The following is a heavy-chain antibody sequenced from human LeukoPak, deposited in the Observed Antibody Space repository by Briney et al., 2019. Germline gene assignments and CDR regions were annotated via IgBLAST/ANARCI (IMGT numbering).Heavy chain of an antibody. V-gene: IGHV1-69*05. CDR1: GGTFSSHA. Sequence: SVKVSCKASGGTFSSHAISWVRQAPGQGLEWMGGIIPIFGTANYAQKFQGRVTITTDESTSTAYMELSSLRSEDTAVYYCARDRGSEKHYYMDVWGKGTTVTVSS. D-gene: IGHD1-26*01. CDR3: ARDRGSEKHYYMDV. J-gene: IGHJ6*03. CDR2: IIPIFGTA.